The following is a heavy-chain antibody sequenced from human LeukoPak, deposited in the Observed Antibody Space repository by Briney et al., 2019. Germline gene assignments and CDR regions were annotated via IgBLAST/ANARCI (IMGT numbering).Heavy chain of an antibody. J-gene: IGHJ2*01. V-gene: IGHV4-59*01. CDR2: IFYSGST. D-gene: IGHD3-10*01. CDR3: ARVYYGRSYDYWYFDI. Sequence: SETLSLTCTVSGGSISGYYWSWIRQPPGKGLEWIGCIFYSGSTNYNPSLKSRVTISVDTSKNQFSLNLSSVTAADTAVYFCARVYYGRSYDYWYFDIWGQGTLVTVSS. CDR1: GGSISGYY.